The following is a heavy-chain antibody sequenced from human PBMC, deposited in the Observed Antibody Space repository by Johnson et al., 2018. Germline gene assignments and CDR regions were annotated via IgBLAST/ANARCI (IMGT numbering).Heavy chain of an antibody. CDR2: INSDGSST. V-gene: IGHV3-74*01. D-gene: IGHD3-22*01. CDR1: GFTFSSYW. CDR3: AKDPPLGIVEGAFDV. J-gene: IGHJ3*01. Sequence: VQLQESGGGLVQPGGSLRLSCAASGFTFSSYWMHWVRQVPGKGLVWVSRINSDGSSTSYADSVKGRFTISRDNSKNTLSLQMSSLGAEDTAGYYCAKDPPLGIVEGAFDVWGQGTMVTVSS.